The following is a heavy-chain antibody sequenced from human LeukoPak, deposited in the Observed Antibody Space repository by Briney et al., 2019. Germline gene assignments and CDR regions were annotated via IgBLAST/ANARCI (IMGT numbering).Heavy chain of an antibody. J-gene: IGHJ4*02. CDR3: ARARSRRQLTYDY. Sequence: KPSETLSLTCAVYGGSFSGYYWSWIRQPPGKGLEWIGEINHSGSTNYNPSLKSRVTISVDTSKNQFSLKLSSVTAADTAVYYCARARSRRQLTYDYWGQGTLVTVSS. D-gene: IGHD6-13*01. CDR1: GGSFSGYY. CDR2: INHSGST. V-gene: IGHV4-34*01.